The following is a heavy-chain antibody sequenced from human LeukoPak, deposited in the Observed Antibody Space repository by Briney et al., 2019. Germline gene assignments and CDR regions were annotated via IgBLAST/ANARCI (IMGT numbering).Heavy chain of an antibody. D-gene: IGHD6-13*01. Sequence: GGSLRLSCAASGFTFISYWMGWVRQAPGKGLEWVANIKQDGSEEYYVDAVKGRFTISRDNAKNSLYLQMNSLRAEDTAVYYCARVLAAAGITAFDIWGQGTMVTVSS. CDR3: ARVLAAAGITAFDI. CDR1: GFTFISYW. V-gene: IGHV3-7*01. CDR2: IKQDGSEE. J-gene: IGHJ3*02.